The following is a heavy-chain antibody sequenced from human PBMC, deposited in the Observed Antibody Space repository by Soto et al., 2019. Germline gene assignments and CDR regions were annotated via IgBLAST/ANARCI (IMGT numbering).Heavy chain of an antibody. Sequence: QVQLQESGPGLVKPSETLSLTCTVSGGSISSHYWSWVRQPPGRGLEWIGLIYYSGITASNPSLKSRVTISLDTSKNQLSLRLSSVTAADTAVYYCARPRGIAPAVWYFDLWGRGTLVTVSS. J-gene: IGHJ2*01. CDR1: GGSISSHY. CDR3: ARPRGIAPAVWYFDL. V-gene: IGHV4-59*08. CDR2: IYYSGIT. D-gene: IGHD6-13*01.